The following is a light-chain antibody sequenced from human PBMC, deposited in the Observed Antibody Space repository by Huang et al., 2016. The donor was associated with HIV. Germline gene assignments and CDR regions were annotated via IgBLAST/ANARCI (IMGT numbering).Light chain of an antibody. Sequence: EIVMTQSPATLSVSPGERATLSCRASQSVGSNLAWYQQKPGQAPRLLIYGASTRATGITARFSGSGSVTEFTLTISSLQSEDFAVYYCQQYNNWPPGSYTFGQGTKLEIK. J-gene: IGKJ2*01. CDR3: QQYNNWPPGSYT. CDR1: QSVGSN. CDR2: GAS. V-gene: IGKV3-15*01.